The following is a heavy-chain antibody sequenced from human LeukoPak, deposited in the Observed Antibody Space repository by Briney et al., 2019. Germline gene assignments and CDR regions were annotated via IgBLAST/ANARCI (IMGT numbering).Heavy chain of an antibody. CDR1: GYTFTSYG. CDR3: ARAGAIRGSLPLDY. J-gene: IGHJ4*02. CDR2: ISAYNGNT. V-gene: IGHV1-18*01. D-gene: IGHD3-16*01. Sequence: ASVKVSCKASGYTFTSYGISWVRQAPGQGLEWVGWISAYNGNTNYAQKLQGRVTRTTDTSTSTAYMELRSLRSDDTAVYYCARAGAIRGSLPLDYWGQGTLVTVSS.